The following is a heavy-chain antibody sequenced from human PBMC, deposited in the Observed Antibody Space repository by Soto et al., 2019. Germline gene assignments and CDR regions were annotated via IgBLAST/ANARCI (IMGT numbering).Heavy chain of an antibody. CDR1: GFSLSNPKMG. D-gene: IGHD3-16*02. CDR2: IFPNDEK. CDR3: ARIRRDDYIWGSYRPHFDY. V-gene: IGHV2-26*01. Sequence: KESGHVLVKPTETLTLTCTVSGFSLSNPKMGVSWIRQPPGKALEWLAHIFPNDEKSYSPSLKSRLTISKDTSKSQVVLIMTNMDPVDTATYFCARIRRDDYIWGSYRPHFDYWGQGTLVTVSS. J-gene: IGHJ4*02.